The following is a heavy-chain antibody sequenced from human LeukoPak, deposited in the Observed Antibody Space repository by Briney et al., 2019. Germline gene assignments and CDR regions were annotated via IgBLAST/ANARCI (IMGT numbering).Heavy chain of an antibody. CDR2: ISSSSSTI. J-gene: IGHJ4*02. V-gene: IGHV3-48*01. D-gene: IGHD1-1*01. CDR3: AREVNGGTTDY. Sequence: PGGSLRLSCAASGFTFSSYSMNWVRQAPGKGLEWVSYISSSSSTIYYADSVKGRFTISRDNAKNSLYLQMNSLRAEDTAVYYCAREVNGGTTDYWGQGTLVTVSS. CDR1: GFTFSSYS.